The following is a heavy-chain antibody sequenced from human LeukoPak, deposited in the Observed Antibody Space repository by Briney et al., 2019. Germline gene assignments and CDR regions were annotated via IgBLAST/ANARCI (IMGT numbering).Heavy chain of an antibody. Sequence: GASVKVSCKASGYTFTTYGINWVPQAPGQGLEWMGWISAYNGNTNYAQNLQGRVTLTTDTSASTAYMELRSLRSDDTAVYYCARDLMAARPGWFDLWGQGTLVIVSS. J-gene: IGHJ5*02. V-gene: IGHV1-18*01. CDR1: GYTFTTYG. D-gene: IGHD6-6*01. CDR3: ARDLMAARPGWFDL. CDR2: ISAYNGNT.